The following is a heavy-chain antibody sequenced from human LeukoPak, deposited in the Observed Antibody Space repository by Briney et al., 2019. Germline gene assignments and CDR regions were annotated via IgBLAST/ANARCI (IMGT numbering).Heavy chain of an antibody. Sequence: ASVKVSCKASGYTFTSYYLHWVRQAPGQGLEWMGMINPSGGYTNYAQKFQGRVSVTSDPSTTTVSMELSSLRSEDTAVYYCARDSIVPAAIPFDYWGQGSLVTVSS. V-gene: IGHV1-46*01. J-gene: IGHJ4*02. D-gene: IGHD2-2*01. CDR3: ARDSIVPAAIPFDY. CDR2: INPSGGYT. CDR1: GYTFTSYY.